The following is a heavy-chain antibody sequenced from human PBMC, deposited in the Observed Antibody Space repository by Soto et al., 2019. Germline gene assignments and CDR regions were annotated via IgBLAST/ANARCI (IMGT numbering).Heavy chain of an antibody. Sequence: ASVKVSCKASGYTFTIYYMHWVRQAPGQGLEWMGIINPSGGSTSYAQKFQGRVTMTRDTSTSTVYMELSSLRSEDTAVYYCARESALDVYGMDVWGQGTTVTVS. CDR3: ARESALDVYGMDV. V-gene: IGHV1-46*01. CDR2: INPSGGST. CDR1: GYTFTIYY. J-gene: IGHJ6*02. D-gene: IGHD3-10*02.